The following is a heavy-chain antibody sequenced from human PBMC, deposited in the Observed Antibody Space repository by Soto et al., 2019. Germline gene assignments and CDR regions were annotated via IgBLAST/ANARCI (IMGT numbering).Heavy chain of an antibody. CDR3: ARSTYYYILTGYEAYYVMDV. J-gene: IGHJ6*02. CDR1: GYSFTSYW. Sequence: GESLKSSCKGSGYSFTSYWVGWVRQMPGKGLEWVGIIYPGDSDTRYSPSFQGQVTISADKSISTAYLQWSSLKASDTAMYYCARSTYYYILTGYEAYYVMDVWGQGTTVTVSS. V-gene: IGHV5-51*01. D-gene: IGHD3-9*01. CDR2: IYPGDSDT.